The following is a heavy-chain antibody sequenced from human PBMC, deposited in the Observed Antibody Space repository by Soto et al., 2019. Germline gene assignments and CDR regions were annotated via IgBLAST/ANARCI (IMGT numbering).Heavy chain of an antibody. CDR3: ARPADYSDYIFSD. D-gene: IGHD4-17*01. CDR1: GYSLTSYW. J-gene: IGHJ4*02. Sequence: EVQLVQSGAEVKKPGESLKISCSGSGYSLTSYWIGWVRQMPGKGLEWMGVIYPDDSDTKYSPSFQGRVTISADKSIRTAYLQWSSLKASDTAMYYCARPADYSDYIFSDWGQGTLVTVSS. V-gene: IGHV5-51*01. CDR2: IYPDDSDT.